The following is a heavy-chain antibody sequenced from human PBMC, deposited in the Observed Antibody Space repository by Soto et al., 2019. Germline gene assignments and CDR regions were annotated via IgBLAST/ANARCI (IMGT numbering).Heavy chain of an antibody. D-gene: IGHD1-7*01. Sequence: ASVKVSCKASGYTFTGYYMHWVRQAPGQGLEWMGWINPNSGGTNYAQKFQGWVTMTRDTSISTAYMELSRLRSDDTAVYYCARDLLELRYWFDPWGQGTLVTVS. CDR1: GYTFTGYY. V-gene: IGHV1-2*04. CDR2: INPNSGGT. J-gene: IGHJ5*02. CDR3: ARDLLELRYWFDP.